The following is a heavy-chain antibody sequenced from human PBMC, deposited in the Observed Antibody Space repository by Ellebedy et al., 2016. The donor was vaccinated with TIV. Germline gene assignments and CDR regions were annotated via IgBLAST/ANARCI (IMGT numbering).Heavy chain of an antibody. CDR3: ARGYGGKY. CDR1: GFTFSSYA. J-gene: IGHJ4*02. V-gene: IGHV3-30-3*01. D-gene: IGHD3-16*01. Sequence: GESLKISCAASGFTFSSYAMHWVRQAPGKGLEWVAVISYDGSNKYYADSVKGRFTISRDNSKNTLYLQMNSLRAEDTAVYYCARGYGGKYWGQGTLVTVSS. CDR2: ISYDGSNK.